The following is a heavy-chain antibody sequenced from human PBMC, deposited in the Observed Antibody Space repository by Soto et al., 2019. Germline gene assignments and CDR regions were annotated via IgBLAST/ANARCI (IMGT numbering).Heavy chain of an antibody. V-gene: IGHV1-2*02. CDR3: ASRGHTYRFDY. CDR1: GYSFTAQF. CDR2: ITPNSGNT. J-gene: IGHJ4*02. Sequence: AAVKVSCKASGYSFTAQFIHWVRQAPGQGLEWMGWITPNSGNTHLAQKFQGRVSLTRDTSGSTAYMELSRLKSEETAVYYWASRGHTYRFDYWAQGTLVPASS. D-gene: IGHD3-16*02.